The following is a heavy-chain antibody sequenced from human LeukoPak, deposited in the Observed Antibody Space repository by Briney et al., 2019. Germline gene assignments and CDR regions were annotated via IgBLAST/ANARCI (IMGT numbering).Heavy chain of an antibody. D-gene: IGHD6-13*01. J-gene: IGHJ3*02. V-gene: IGHV3-30-3*01. CDR1: EFTFSSYD. Sequence: GTSLRLSCAASEFTFSSYDMHWVRQAPGRGLEWVAVISYDGGNKYYAGSVKGRFTISRDNSKNTLYLQMNSLRAEDTALYYCARDVRYSSIWTDAFDIGGQGTLVTVSS. CDR2: ISYDGGNK. CDR3: ARDVRYSSIWTDAFDI.